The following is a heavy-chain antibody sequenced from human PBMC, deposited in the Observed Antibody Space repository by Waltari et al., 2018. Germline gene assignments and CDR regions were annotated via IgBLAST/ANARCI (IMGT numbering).Heavy chain of an antibody. CDR2: ISWNSDAL. Sequence: EVKLMESGGGFVQPGTSLRLSCTSSGFKFVADAMHWVRQAPGKGREWVAGISWNSDALDYADSVKGRFTISRDNAKNSLYLQMNSLRAEDTAVYYCASVGDTLMDVWGQGTTVTVSS. CDR3: ASVGDTLMDV. D-gene: IGHD2-21*01. V-gene: IGHV3-9*01. CDR1: GFKFVADA. J-gene: IGHJ6*02.